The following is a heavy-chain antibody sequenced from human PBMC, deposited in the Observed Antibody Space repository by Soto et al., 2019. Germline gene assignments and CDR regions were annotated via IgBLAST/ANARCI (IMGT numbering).Heavy chain of an antibody. J-gene: IGHJ6*02. Sequence: SQTLSLTCAISGDSVSSNSAAWNWIRQSPSRGLEWLGRTYYRSKWYHDYADSVKSRITINPDTSKNQVSLQLNFVTPEDSAVYYCARDPPQDYGLDVWGQGTSVTVSS. CDR2: TYYRSKWYH. CDR3: ARDPPQDYGLDV. CDR1: GDSVSSNSAA. V-gene: IGHV6-1*01.